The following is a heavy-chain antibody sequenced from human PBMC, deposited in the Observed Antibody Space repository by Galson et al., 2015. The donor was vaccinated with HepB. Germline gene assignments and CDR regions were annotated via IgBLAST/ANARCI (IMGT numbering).Heavy chain of an antibody. D-gene: IGHD3-3*01. CDR3: ARARVDYDFWSGLIPEFVY. CDR1: GYTFTGYY. V-gene: IGHV1-2*02. J-gene: IGHJ4*02. Sequence: SVKVSCKASGYTFTGYYKHWVRQAPGQGLEWMGWINPNSGGTNYAQKFQGRVTMTRDTSISTAYMELSRLRSDDTAVYYCARARVDYDFWSGLIPEFVYWGQGTLVTVSS. CDR2: INPNSGGT.